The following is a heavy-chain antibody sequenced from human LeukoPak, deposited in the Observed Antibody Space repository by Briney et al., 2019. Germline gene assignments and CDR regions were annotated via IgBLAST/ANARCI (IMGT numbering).Heavy chain of an antibody. V-gene: IGHV3-33*01. CDR3: ARDTVASYYYYYMDV. Sequence: GGSLRLSCAASGFTFNNYGMHWVRQPPGKGLEWVSVIWFDGRNKYYADSVRGRFTISRDNSKNTLYLQMNSLTTEDTAVYYCARDTVASYYYYYMDVWGKGTTVTVSS. D-gene: IGHD4-23*01. CDR1: GFTFNNYG. CDR2: IWFDGRNK. J-gene: IGHJ6*03.